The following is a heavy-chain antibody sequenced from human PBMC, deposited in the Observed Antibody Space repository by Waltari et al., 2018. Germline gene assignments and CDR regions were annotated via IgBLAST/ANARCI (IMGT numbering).Heavy chain of an antibody. J-gene: IGHJ6*02. CDR1: GLSLSSPW. V-gene: IGHV3-74*01. D-gene: IGHD6-13*01. Sequence: EVQLVESGGGLVQPGGSLRLACAASGLSLSSPWLPGGRQVPGRGLGWVSRIDSSGISKTYAGSVEDRFSSVRDNDKTALYLHIPSLRADDWAMYFCSRDSGQLGYIMDVWGQGTTVTVSS. CDR2: IDSSGISK. CDR3: SRDSGQLGYIMDV.